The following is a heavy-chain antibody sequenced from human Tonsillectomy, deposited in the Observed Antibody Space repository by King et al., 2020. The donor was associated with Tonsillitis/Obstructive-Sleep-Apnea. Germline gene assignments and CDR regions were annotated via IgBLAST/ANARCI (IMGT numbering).Heavy chain of an antibody. CDR2: INHSGST. CDR3: ARLLWCGLKATFDY. V-gene: IGHV4-34*01. CDR1: GGSFSGYY. D-gene: IGHD3-10*01. Sequence: VQLQQWGAGLLKPSETLSLTCAVYGGSFSGYYWSWIRQRPGKGLEWIGEINHSGSTNYNPSLKSRVTISVDTYKNQFSLKLSSVTAADTAVYYCARLLWCGLKATFDYWGQGTLVTVSS. J-gene: IGHJ4*02.